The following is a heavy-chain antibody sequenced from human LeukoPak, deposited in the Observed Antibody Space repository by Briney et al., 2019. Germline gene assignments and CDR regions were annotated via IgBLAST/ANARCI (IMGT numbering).Heavy chain of an antibody. D-gene: IGHD6-13*01. V-gene: IGHV3-7*01. CDR2: IKQDGSEK. CDR1: GFTFSTYW. Sequence: PGGSLRLSCAAYGFTFSTYWMSWVRQAPRKGLEWVANIKQDGSEKYYLDSVKGRFAISRDNAKNSLYLQMNSLRAEDTAVYFCTREAAAGIYYWGQGTLVTASS. J-gene: IGHJ4*02. CDR3: TREAAAGIYY.